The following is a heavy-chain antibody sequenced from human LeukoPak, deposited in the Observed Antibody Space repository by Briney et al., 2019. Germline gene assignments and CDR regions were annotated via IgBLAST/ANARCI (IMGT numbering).Heavy chain of an antibody. D-gene: IGHD6-13*01. J-gene: IGHJ4*02. CDR2: IKQDGSEK. V-gene: IGHV3-7*01. Sequence: GGSLRLSCAASGFTFSRYWMSWVRQAPGKGLGWVANIKQDGSEKYYVDSVKGRFTISRDNAKNSLSLQMNSLRAEDTAVYYCARDRWGIGAAGILDYWGQGTLVTVSS. CDR1: GFTFSRYW. CDR3: ARDRWGIGAAGILDY.